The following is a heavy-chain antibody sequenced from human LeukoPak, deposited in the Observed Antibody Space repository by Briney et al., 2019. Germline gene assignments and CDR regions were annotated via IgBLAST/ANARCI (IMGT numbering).Heavy chain of an antibody. CDR2: INHSGST. CDR3: ARGLTYYYDSSGYYYYYGMDV. CDR1: GGSISSGGYS. V-gene: IGHV4-34*01. J-gene: IGHJ6*02. D-gene: IGHD3-22*01. Sequence: SETLSLTCAVSGGSISSGGYSWSWIRQPPGKGLEWIGEINHSGSTNYNPSLKSRVTISVDTSKNQFSLKLSSVTAADTAVYYCARGLTYYYDSSGYYYYYGMDVWGQGTTVTVSS.